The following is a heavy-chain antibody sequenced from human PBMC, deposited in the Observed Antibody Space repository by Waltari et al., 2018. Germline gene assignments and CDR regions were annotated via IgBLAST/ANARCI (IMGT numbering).Heavy chain of an antibody. CDR1: GFGFSSSE. D-gene: IGHD2-15*01. Sequence: EVRLVESGGNLVQPGGSLRLSWAAAGFGFSSSEMNWVRQAPGRGLEWVSYISSSGSTKYYADSVKGRFTISRDNAKNSLYLQMNSLRADDTAVYYCARVRVVMGEGVYWGQGTLVTVSS. CDR2: ISSSGSTK. J-gene: IGHJ4*02. CDR3: ARVRVVMGEGVY. V-gene: IGHV3-48*03.